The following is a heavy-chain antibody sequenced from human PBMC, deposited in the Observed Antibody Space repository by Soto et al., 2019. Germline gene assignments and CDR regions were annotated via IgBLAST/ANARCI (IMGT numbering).Heavy chain of an antibody. CDR2: ISYTGGT. J-gene: IGHJ6*02. CDR3: ARIHCLPAAHPMSRVDHHYGMDV. D-gene: IGHD2-2*01. V-gene: IGHV4-31*03. CDR1: GASISSGNDY. Sequence: SETLSLTCSVSGASISSGNDYWNWIRQHPGKGLEWIGYISYTGGTYYNPSLKSRVTISVDTSNNQFSLKLSSVTAADTAVYYCARIHCLPAAHPMSRVDHHYGMDVWGQGTTVTVSS.